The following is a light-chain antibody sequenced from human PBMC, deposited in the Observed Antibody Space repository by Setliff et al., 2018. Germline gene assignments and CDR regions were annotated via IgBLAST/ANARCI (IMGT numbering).Light chain of an antibody. CDR3: SSYAGSNNYV. V-gene: IGLV2-8*01. CDR2: EVS. Sequence: QSVLTQPPSASGSPGQSVTISCTGTSSDVGGHNYVSWYQQHPGKAPKLMIYEVSKWPSGVPDRFSGSKSGNTASLTVSGLQAEDEADYYCSSYAGSNNYVFGTGTKVTV. CDR1: SSDVGGHNY. J-gene: IGLJ1*01.